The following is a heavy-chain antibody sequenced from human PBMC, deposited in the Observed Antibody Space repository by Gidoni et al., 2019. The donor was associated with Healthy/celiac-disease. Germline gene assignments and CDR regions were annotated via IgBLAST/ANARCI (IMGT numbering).Heavy chain of an antibody. CDR2: IYYSGST. J-gene: IGHJ6*02. D-gene: IGHD2-15*01. Sequence: QLQLQESGPGLVKPSETLSLTSTVSGGPISSSSYYWGWIRQPPGKGLEWIGSIYYSGSTYSNPSLTSRVPISVDTSKNQFSLKLSSVTAADTAVYYCARGDCSGGSCYFNVWGQGTTVTVSS. CDR3: ARGDCSGGSCYFNV. V-gene: IGHV4-39*01. CDR1: GGPISSSSYY.